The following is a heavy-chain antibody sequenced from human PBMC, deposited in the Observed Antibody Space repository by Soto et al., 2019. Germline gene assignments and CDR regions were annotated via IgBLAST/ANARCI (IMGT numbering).Heavy chain of an antibody. Sequence: GGSLRLSCAASGFPFSNAWMNWVRQAPGKGLEWVGRIKSKTDGGTTDYAAPVKGRFTISRDDSKNTLYLQMNSLKTEDTAVYYCTTGDLGSPEASRGYWGQGTLVTVSS. J-gene: IGHJ4*02. CDR2: IKSKTDGGTT. CDR3: TTGDLGSPEASRGY. CDR1: GFPFSNAW. D-gene: IGHD6-13*01. V-gene: IGHV3-15*07.